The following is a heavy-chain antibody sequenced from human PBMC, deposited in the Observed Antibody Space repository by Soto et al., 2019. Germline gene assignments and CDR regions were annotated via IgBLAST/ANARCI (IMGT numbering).Heavy chain of an antibody. CDR2: ISSTTNYI. V-gene: IGHV3-21*06. CDR3: ARESEDLTPNFDY. CDR1: GFIFTRYS. J-gene: IGHJ4*02. Sequence: GGSLRLSCAASGFIFTRYSMNWVRQAPGKGLEWVSSISSTTNYIYYGDSMKGRFTISRDNAKNSLYLEMNSLRAEDTAVYYCARESEDLTPNFDYWGQGTLVTVSS.